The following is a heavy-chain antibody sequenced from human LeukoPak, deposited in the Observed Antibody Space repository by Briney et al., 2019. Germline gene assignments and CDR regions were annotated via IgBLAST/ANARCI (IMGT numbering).Heavy chain of an antibody. D-gene: IGHD1-26*01. Sequence: GGSLRLSCSASGFTFSSYAMHWVRQAPGKGLEYVSAIGSNGGSTYYADSVKGRFTISRDNSKNTLYLQVSSLRAEDTAVYYCVKGFYSGSYAPFDYWGQGTLVTVSS. V-gene: IGHV3-64D*06. CDR3: VKGFYSGSYAPFDY. CDR2: IGSNGGST. CDR1: GFTFSSYA. J-gene: IGHJ4*02.